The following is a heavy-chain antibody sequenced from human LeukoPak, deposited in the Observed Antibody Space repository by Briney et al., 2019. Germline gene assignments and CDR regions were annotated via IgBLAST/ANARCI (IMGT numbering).Heavy chain of an antibody. V-gene: IGHV3-11*01. CDR2: IFSSGNTT. D-gene: IGHD2/OR15-2a*01. Sequence: GGSLRLSCAASGFTFSDYYMTWVRQAPGKGLECVSYIFSSGNTTYYADSVKGRFTISRDNAKNSPFLQMNSLRAEATAVYSFASDNILTGSVFYCGQGALVTVSS. J-gene: IGHJ4*02. CDR3: ASDNILTGSVFY. CDR1: GFTFSDYY.